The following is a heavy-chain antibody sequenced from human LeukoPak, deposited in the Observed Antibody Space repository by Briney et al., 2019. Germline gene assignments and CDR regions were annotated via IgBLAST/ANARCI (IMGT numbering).Heavy chain of an antibody. J-gene: IGHJ4*02. CDR1: GYTFTGYY. D-gene: IGHD1-26*01. Sequence: ASVKVSCKASGYTFTGYYMHWVRQAPGQGLEWMGWINPNSGGTNYAQTFQGRVTITADKSTSTAYMELSSLRAEDTAVYYCARDLEGFSGSYYFDYWGQGTLVTVSS. CDR2: INPNSGGT. V-gene: IGHV1-2*02. CDR3: ARDLEGFSGSYYFDY.